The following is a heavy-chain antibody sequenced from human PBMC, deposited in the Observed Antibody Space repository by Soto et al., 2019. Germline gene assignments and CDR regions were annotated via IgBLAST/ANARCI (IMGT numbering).Heavy chain of an antibody. CDR2: ISSSGSTI. D-gene: IGHD5-18*01. CDR1: GFTFSSYE. Sequence: SLRLCCAASGFTFSSYEMNWFRQAPGKGLEWVSYISSSGSTIYYADSVKGRFTISRDNAKNSLYLQMNSLRAEDTAVYYCAARGYSYGSSYYYYGMDVWGQGTTVTVSS. V-gene: IGHV3-48*03. CDR3: AARGYSYGSSYYYYGMDV. J-gene: IGHJ6*02.